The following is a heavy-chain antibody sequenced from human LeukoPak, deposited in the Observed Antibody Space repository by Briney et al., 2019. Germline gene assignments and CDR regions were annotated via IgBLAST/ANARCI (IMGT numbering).Heavy chain of an antibody. CDR3: ARAQYNWNDLYYFDY. V-gene: IGHV3-21*01. Sequence: GGSLRLSCAASGFIFSSHTMNWVRQAPGKGLEWVASISSSSSYIYYADSVKGRFTISRDNAKNSLYLQMNSLRAEDTAVYYCARAQYNWNDLYYFDYWGQGTLVTVSS. J-gene: IGHJ4*02. CDR1: GFIFSSHT. CDR2: ISSSSSYI. D-gene: IGHD1-1*01.